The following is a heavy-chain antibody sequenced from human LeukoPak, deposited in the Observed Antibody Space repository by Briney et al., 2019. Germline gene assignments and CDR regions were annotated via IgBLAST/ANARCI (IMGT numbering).Heavy chain of an antibody. CDR3: ARGSVPYYDFWSGYYPSWFDP. J-gene: IGHJ5*02. V-gene: IGHV1-18*01. CDR1: GYTFTSYG. Sequence: GASVKVSCKASGYTFTSYGISWVRQAPGQGLEWMGWISAYNGNTNCAQKLQGRVTMTTDTSTSTAYMELRSLRSDDTAVYYCARGSVPYYDFWSGYYPSWFDPWGQGTLVTVSS. CDR2: ISAYNGNT. D-gene: IGHD3-3*01.